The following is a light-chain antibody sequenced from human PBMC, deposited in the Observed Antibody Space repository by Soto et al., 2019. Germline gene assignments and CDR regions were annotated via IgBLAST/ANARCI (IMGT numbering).Light chain of an antibody. V-gene: IGKV3-15*01. Sequence: EIMMTQSPATLSVSPGERATLSCRASQSVSGNLAWYQQKPGQAPRLLIYGTSTRATCVPTRFSGSGSGTEFTLTITSLQSEDFAVYYCQQYNNWPPYTFGQGTRLEIK. J-gene: IGKJ2*01. CDR2: GTS. CDR3: QQYNNWPPYT. CDR1: QSVSGN.